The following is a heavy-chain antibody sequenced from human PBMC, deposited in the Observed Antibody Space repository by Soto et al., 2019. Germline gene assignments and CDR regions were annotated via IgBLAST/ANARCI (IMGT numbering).Heavy chain of an antibody. J-gene: IGHJ4*02. D-gene: IGHD5-18*01. CDR1: GGSISSYY. V-gene: IGHV4-59*01. CDR2: IYYSGST. Sequence: SETLFLTCTVSGGSISSYYWSWIRQPPGKGLEWIGYIYYSGSTNYNPSLKSRVTISVDTSKNQFSLKLSSVTAADTAVYYCARGRIQLWLPYFDYWGQGTLVTVSS. CDR3: ARGRIQLWLPYFDY.